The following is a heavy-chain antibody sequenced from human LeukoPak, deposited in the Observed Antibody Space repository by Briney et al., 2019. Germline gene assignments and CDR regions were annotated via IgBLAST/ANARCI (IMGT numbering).Heavy chain of an antibody. CDR1: GFTFSSYA. D-gene: IGHD6-13*01. V-gene: IGHV3-23*01. Sequence: GGSLRLSCAASGFTFSSYAMSWVRQAPGKGLEWVSAISGSGGSTYYADSVKGRFTISRDNSKNTLYLQMNSLGAEDTAVYYCAKVYSPGIAAAGTDLWGQGTLVTVSS. CDR2: ISGSGGST. J-gene: IGHJ5*02. CDR3: AKVYSPGIAAAGTDL.